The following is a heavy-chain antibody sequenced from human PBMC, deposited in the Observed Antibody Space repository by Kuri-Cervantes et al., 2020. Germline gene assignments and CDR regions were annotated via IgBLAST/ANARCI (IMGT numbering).Heavy chain of an antibody. Sequence: GESLKISCAASGFTFSTYGMSWVRQAPGKGLEWGSGISNSGGSTYYADSVKGRFTISRDNSKNTLYLQMNSLRAEDTAVYYCANRRDAFDIWGQGTMVTVSS. CDR3: ANRRDAFDI. J-gene: IGHJ3*02. CDR1: GFTFSTYG. CDR2: ISNSGGST. V-gene: IGHV3-23*01.